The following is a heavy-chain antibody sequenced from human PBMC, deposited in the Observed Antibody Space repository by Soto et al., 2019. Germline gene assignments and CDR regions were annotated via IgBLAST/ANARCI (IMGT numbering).Heavy chain of an antibody. V-gene: IGHV3-23*01. J-gene: IGHJ5*02. CDR3: ARRFRGLTTSSYDILTGSGWFDP. CDR1: GFTFSSYA. D-gene: IGHD3-9*01. Sequence: EVQLLESGGGLVQPGGSLRLSCAASGFTFSSYAMSWVRQAPGKGLEWVSAISGSGGSTYYADSVKGRFTISRDNSKNTLYLQMNSLRAEDTAVYYCARRFRGLTTSSYDILTGSGWFDPWGQGTLVTVSS. CDR2: ISGSGGST.